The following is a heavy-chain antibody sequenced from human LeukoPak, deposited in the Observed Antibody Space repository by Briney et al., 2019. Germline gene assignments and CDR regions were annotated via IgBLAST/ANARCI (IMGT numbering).Heavy chain of an antibody. Sequence: GGSLRLSCAASGFTFSSYWMRWVRQAPGKGLVWVSHINNDGSSTSYADSVKGRFTISRDNAKNTLYLQMNSLRTEDTAVYYCACYGIAPPYWGQGTLVTVSS. V-gene: IGHV3-74*01. CDR3: ACYGIAPPY. D-gene: IGHD2-15*01. J-gene: IGHJ4*02. CDR1: GFTFSSYW. CDR2: INNDGSST.